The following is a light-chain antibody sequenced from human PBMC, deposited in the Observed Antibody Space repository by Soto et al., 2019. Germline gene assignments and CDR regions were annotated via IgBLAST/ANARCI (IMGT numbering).Light chain of an antibody. J-gene: IGKJ5*01. Sequence: DIQMTQSPSSVSASVGDRATITGQASQDIENYLNWYQQKQGKAPNLXIYDASNLETGVPSRFSGGGAGTDCTCTITSLQPEDIETDDCQHYDHVQVTFGQGTRLEI. CDR2: DAS. CDR3: QHYDHVQVT. CDR1: QDIENY. V-gene: IGKV1-33*01.